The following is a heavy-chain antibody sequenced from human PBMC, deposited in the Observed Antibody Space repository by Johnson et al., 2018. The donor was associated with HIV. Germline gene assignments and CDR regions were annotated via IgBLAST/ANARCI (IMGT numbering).Heavy chain of an antibody. CDR3: TRVREYSGSLGAFDI. J-gene: IGHJ3*02. D-gene: IGHD1-26*01. CDR2: TRNKANSYTT. CDR1: GFTLTDHY. V-gene: IGHV3-72*01. Sequence: VQLVESGGDLVQPGGSLRLSCAASGFTLTDHYMDWVRQAPGKGLEWVGRTRNKANSYTTEYAASVKGRFPISRDASKNSMYLQMNSLKTEDTAVYYCTRVREYSGSLGAFDIWGQGTMVTVSS.